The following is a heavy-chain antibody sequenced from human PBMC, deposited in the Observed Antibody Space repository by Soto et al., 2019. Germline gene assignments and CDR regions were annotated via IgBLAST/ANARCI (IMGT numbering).Heavy chain of an antibody. Sequence: GGSLRLSCAASGFTFSSYGMHWVRQAPGKGLEWVAVIWYDGSNKYYADSVKGRFTISRDNSKNTLYLQMNSLRAEDTAVYYCARDRGSDFWSGYDYYYYGMDVWGQGTTVTVSS. CDR3: ARDRGSDFWSGYDYYYYGMDV. CDR2: IWYDGSNK. V-gene: IGHV3-33*01. D-gene: IGHD3-3*01. CDR1: GFTFSSYG. J-gene: IGHJ6*02.